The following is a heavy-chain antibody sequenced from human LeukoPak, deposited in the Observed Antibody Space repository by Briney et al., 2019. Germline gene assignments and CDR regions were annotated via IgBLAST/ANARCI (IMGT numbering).Heavy chain of an antibody. CDR2: IYYSGST. CDR3: ARVVSYGDYPSLDY. Sequence: SETLSLTCTVSGGSISSSSYYWGWIRQPPGKGLEWIGYIYYSGSTNYNPSLKSRVTISVDTSKNQFSLKLSSVTAADTAVYYCARVVSYGDYPSLDYWGQGTLVTVSS. CDR1: GGSISSSSYY. V-gene: IGHV4-61*05. D-gene: IGHD4-17*01. J-gene: IGHJ4*02.